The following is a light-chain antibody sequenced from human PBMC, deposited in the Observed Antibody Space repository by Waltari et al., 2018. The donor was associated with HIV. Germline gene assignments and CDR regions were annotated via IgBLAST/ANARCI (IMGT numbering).Light chain of an antibody. CDR1: EDINKC. J-gene: IGKJ1*01. Sequence: DIQMTQSPSSVSASIGDRVSITCRASEDINKCLAWYQQKPGKAPNLLIYKATILETGVPSRLSGSVSGADFTLTITTLQSDDFATYYCQQYETDSRSFGQGTKV. CDR3: QQYETDSRS. CDR2: KAT. V-gene: IGKV1-5*03.